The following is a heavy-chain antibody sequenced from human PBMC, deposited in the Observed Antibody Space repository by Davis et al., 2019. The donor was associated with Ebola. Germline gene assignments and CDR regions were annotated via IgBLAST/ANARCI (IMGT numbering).Heavy chain of an antibody. D-gene: IGHD5-12*01. V-gene: IGHV3-74*01. J-gene: IGHJ4*02. CDR3: APTKVGRFDY. CDR2: INSDGSST. Sequence: GESLKISCAASGFTFSSYWMHWVRQAPGKGLVWVSRINSDGSSTRYADSVKGRFTISRHNSKNTLYLQMNSLRAEDTAVYYCAPTKVGRFDYWGQGTLVTVSS. CDR1: GFTFSSYW.